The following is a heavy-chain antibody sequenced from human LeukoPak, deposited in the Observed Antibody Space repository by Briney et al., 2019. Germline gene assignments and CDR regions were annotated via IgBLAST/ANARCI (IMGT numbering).Heavy chain of an antibody. V-gene: IGHV4-30-4*07. CDR3: ARVPMVRGVINAFDI. Sequence: SQTLSLTCAVSGGSISSGGYSWSWIRQPPGKGLEWIGYIYYSGSTYYNPSLKSRVTISVDTSKNQFSLKLSSVTAADTAVYYCARVPMVRGVINAFDIWGQGTMVTVSS. D-gene: IGHD3-10*01. CDR1: GGSISSGGYS. J-gene: IGHJ3*02. CDR2: IYYSGST.